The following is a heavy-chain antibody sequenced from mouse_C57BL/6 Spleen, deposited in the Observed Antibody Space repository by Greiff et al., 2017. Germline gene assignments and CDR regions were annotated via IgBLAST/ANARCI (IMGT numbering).Heavy chain of an antibody. D-gene: IGHD1-1*01. J-gene: IGHJ1*03. CDR3: ARGGSSPWYFDV. CDR1: GFTFSSYA. V-gene: IGHV5S21*01. Sequence: EVMLVESGDGLVKPGGSLKLSCAAFGFTFSSYAMSWVRQTPEKRLEWVAYISSGGDCIYYADTVKGRFTISRDNATNTLYLQKSSLKSEDTAMYYCARGGSSPWYFDVWGTGTTVTVSS. CDR2: ISSGGDCI.